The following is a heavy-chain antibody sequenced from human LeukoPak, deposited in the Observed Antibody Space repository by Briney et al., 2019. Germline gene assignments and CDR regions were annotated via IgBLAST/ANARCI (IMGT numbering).Heavy chain of an antibody. D-gene: IGHD6-13*01. Sequence: ASVKVSCKASGYTFTGYYMNWVRQAPGQGLEWMGWINPNSGGTNYAKKFQGRVTMTGDTSISTAYMELSSLRSDDTAVYYCASRKQQLVRSGHSFDYWGQGTLVTVSS. CDR3: ASRKQQLVRSGHSFDY. CDR2: INPNSGGT. V-gene: IGHV1-2*02. CDR1: GYTFTGYY. J-gene: IGHJ4*02.